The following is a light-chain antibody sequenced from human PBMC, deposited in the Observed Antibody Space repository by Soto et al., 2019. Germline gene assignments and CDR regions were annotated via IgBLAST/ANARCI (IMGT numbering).Light chain of an antibody. CDR3: QQRSNWPRT. Sequence: EIVLTQSPATLSLSPGERATLSCRASQSVSSYLAWYQQKPGQAPRLLMYDASTRATGIPARFSGSGSGTDFTRTISSLEPEDFAVYYCQQRSNWPRTFGQGTKLEIK. CDR2: DAS. V-gene: IGKV3-11*01. J-gene: IGKJ2*01. CDR1: QSVSSY.